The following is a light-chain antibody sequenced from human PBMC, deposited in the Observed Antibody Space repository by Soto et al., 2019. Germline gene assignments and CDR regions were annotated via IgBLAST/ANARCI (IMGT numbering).Light chain of an antibody. Sequence: ILILGSPPTLYKYVGDRVTITCRASQGISNYLAWYQQKPGKVPKLLIYAASTLQSGVPSRFSGSGSGTDFTLTISSLQPEDVATYYCQKYNSAPWTFGQGTKVDIK. CDR1: QGISNY. CDR3: QKYNSAPWT. V-gene: IGKV1-27*01. J-gene: IGKJ1*01. CDR2: AAS.